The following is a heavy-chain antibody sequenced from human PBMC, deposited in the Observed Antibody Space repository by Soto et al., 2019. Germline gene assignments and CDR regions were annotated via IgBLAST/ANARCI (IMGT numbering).Heavy chain of an antibody. J-gene: IGHJ6*02. CDR2: ISYDGSNK. CDR1: GFTFSNYI. V-gene: IGHV3-30-3*01. CDR3: AGGDTYYAMGV. Sequence: QLQLVESGGGVVQPGRSLRLSCAASGFTFSNYIMHWVRQAPGKGLEWVAFISYDGSNKDYADSVKGRFTISRDNSNNTLYLQLSSLRPEDTAVYYCAGGDTYYAMGVWGPGTTVTVSS. D-gene: IGHD5-18*01.